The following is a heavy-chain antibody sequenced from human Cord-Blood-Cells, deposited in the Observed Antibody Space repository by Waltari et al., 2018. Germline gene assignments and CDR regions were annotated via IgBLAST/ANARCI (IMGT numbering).Heavy chain of an antibody. V-gene: IGHV1-2*02. CDR2: INPNSGGT. D-gene: IGHD7-27*01. J-gene: IGHJ3*02. CDR3: ARVSYELGHDAFDI. CDR1: GYTCTGYY. Sequence: QVQLVQSGAEVKKPGASVKVSCKASGYTCTGYYMPWVRQAPGQGLEWMGWINPNSGGTNYAQKFQGRVTMTRDTSISTAYMELSRLRSDDTAVYYCARVSYELGHDAFDIWGQGTMVTVSS.